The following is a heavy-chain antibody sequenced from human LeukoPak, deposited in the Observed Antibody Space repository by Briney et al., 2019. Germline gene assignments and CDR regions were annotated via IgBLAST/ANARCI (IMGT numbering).Heavy chain of an antibody. J-gene: IGHJ4*02. CDR3: ARGTGDRYSYGTYYFDY. D-gene: IGHD5-18*01. V-gene: IGHV4-4*07. CDR2: IYTSGST. CDR1: GGSISSYY. Sequence: KSSETLSLTCTVSGGSISSYYWSWIRQPAGKGLEWIGRIYTSGSTNYNPSLKSRVTMSVDTSKNQFSLKPSSVTAADTAVYYCARGTGDRYSYGTYYFDYWGQGTLVTVSS.